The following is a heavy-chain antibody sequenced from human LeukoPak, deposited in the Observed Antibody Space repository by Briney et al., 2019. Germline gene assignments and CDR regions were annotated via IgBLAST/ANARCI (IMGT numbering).Heavy chain of an antibody. V-gene: IGHV4-59*01. CDR3: ATMLGSASVIYLFDY. Sequence: PSETLSLTCTVSGGSISSYYWSWIRQPPGKGLEWIGYIHYSGSTNYNPPLRSRVTLSMDTSKKQFSLKLSSVTAADTAVYYCATMLGSASVIYLFDYWGQGTLVTVSS. D-gene: IGHD3-16*01. CDR2: IHYSGST. CDR1: GGSISSYY. J-gene: IGHJ4*02.